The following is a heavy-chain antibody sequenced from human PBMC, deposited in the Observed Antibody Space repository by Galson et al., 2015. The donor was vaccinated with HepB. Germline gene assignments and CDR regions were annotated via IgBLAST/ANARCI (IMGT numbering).Heavy chain of an antibody. D-gene: IGHD6-13*01. J-gene: IGHJ3*02. V-gene: IGHV5-51*01. CDR1: GYSFTSYW. Sequence: QSGAEVKKPGESLKISCKGSGYSFTSYWIGWVRQMPGKGLEWMGIIYPGDSDTRYSPSFQGQVTISADKSISTAYLQWSSLKASDTAMYYCARHLRSGSSSWYERDAFDIWGQGTMVTVSS. CDR2: IYPGDSDT. CDR3: ARHLRSGSSSWYERDAFDI.